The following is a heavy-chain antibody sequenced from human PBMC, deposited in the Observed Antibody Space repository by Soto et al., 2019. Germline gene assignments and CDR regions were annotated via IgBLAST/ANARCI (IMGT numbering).Heavy chain of an antibody. CDR1: GGSISSYY. CDR3: ARALSSAAGLYFDF. V-gene: IGHV4-4*07. Sequence: TLSLTCTVSGGSISSYYWSWIRQPAGKGMEWIGRIHTTDGTNYNPSLKSRVTMSIDTSNNQFSLKLSSLTAADTAVYYCARALSSAAGLYFDFWGQGTLVTVSS. J-gene: IGHJ4*02. CDR2: IHTTDGT. D-gene: IGHD6-13*01.